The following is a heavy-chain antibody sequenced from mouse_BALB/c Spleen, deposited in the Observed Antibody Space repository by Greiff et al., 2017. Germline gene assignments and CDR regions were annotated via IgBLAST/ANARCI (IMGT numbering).Heavy chain of an antibody. V-gene: IGHV3-2*02. Sequence: VQLKESGPGLVKPSQSLSLTCTVTGYSITSDYAWNWIRQFPGNKLEWMGYISYSGSTSYNPSLKSRISITRDTSKNQFFLQLNSVTTEDTATYYCARSDDGYYRVFDYWGQGTTLTVSS. D-gene: IGHD2-3*01. J-gene: IGHJ2*01. CDR3: ARSDDGYYRVFDY. CDR2: ISYSGST. CDR1: GYSITSDYA.